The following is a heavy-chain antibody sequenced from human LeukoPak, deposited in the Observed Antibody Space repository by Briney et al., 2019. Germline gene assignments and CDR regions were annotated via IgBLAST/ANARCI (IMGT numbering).Heavy chain of an antibody. V-gene: IGHV3-48*03. D-gene: IGHD3-9*01. CDR3: AALGADYDILTGYSRLGYYGMDV. Sequence: PGGSLRLSGAASGFTFSSYEMNWVRQAPGKGLEWVSYISSSGSTIYYADSVKGRFTISRDNAKNSLYLQMNSLRAEDTAVYYCAALGADYDILTGYSRLGYYGMDVWGKGTTVTVSS. J-gene: IGHJ6*04. CDR2: ISSSGSTI. CDR1: GFTFSSYE.